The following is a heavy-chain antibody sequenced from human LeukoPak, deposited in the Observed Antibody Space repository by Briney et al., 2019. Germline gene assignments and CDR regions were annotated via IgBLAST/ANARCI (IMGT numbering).Heavy chain of an antibody. V-gene: IGHV4-61*01. J-gene: IGHJ5*02. CDR2: IYYSGSA. D-gene: IGHD3-22*01. CDR3: ARSYYDSSGYYGFDP. CDR1: GGSVSSGSYY. Sequence: SETLSLTCTVSGGSVSSGSYYWSWIRQPPGKGLEWIGYIYYSGSAKYNPSLKSRVTISVDTSKNQFSLELTSVTAADTAVYYCARSYYDSSGYYGFDPWGQGTLVTVSS.